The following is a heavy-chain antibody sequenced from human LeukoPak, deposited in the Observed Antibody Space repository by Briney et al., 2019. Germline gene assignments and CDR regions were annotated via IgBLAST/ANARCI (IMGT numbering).Heavy chain of an antibody. V-gene: IGHV4-4*07. CDR3: ARDSDYDILTGYAYYYYMDV. J-gene: IGHJ6*03. Sequence: SETLSLTCTVSGGSISNYYWSWIRQPAGKGLEWIGRIYTSGSPNYNPSLKSRVTMPVDTSKNQFSLKLSSVTAADTAVYYCARDSDYDILTGYAYYYYMDVWGKGTTVTVSS. CDR2: IYTSGSP. D-gene: IGHD3-9*01. CDR1: GGSISNYY.